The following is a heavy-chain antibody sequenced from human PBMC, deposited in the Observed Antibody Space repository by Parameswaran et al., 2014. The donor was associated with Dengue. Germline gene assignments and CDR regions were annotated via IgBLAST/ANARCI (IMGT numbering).Heavy chain of an antibody. J-gene: IGHJ4*02. CDR3: ARAEGPYDFWSAKTIPGYFDY. CDR2: ISSSGSTI. Sequence: RWIRQPQEGLEWVSYISSSGSTIYYADSVKGRFTISRDNAKNSLYLQMNSLRAEDTAVYYCARAEGPYDFWSAKTIPGYFDYWGQGTLVTVSS. V-gene: IGHV3-11*01. D-gene: IGHD3-3*01.